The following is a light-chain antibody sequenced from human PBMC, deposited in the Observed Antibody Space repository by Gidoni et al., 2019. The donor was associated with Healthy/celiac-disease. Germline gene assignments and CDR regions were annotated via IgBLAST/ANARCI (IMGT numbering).Light chain of an antibody. Sequence: DIHMTQSPSSLSASVGDRVTIPCRASKSISSYLNWYQQKPGKAPKLLIYAASSLQSGVPSRFSGSGSGTDFTLTISSLQPEDFATYYCQQSYSTPLTFGGGTKVEIK. CDR3: QQSYSTPLT. J-gene: IGKJ4*01. CDR1: KSISSY. CDR2: AAS. V-gene: IGKV1-39*01.